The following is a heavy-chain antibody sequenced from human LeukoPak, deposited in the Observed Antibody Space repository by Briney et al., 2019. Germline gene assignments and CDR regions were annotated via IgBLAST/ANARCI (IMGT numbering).Heavy chain of an antibody. Sequence: SETLSLTCTVSGGSISSSSYYWGWIRQPPGKGLEWIGSIYYSGSTYYNPSLKSRVTISVDRSKNQFSLKLSSVTAADTAVYYCARDAAWYSSSSIWGQGTLVTVSS. V-gene: IGHV4-39*07. J-gene: IGHJ4*02. CDR1: GGSISSSSYY. D-gene: IGHD6-6*01. CDR3: ARDAAWYSSSSI. CDR2: IYYSGST.